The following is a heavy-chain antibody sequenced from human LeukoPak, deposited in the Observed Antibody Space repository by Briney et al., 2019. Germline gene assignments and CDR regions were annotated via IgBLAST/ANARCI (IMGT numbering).Heavy chain of an antibody. D-gene: IGHD3-10*01. J-gene: IGHJ5*02. CDR1: GGSISSSSYY. CDR2: IYYSGST. Sequence: SETLSLTCTVSGGSISSSSYYWGWIRQPPGKGLEWIGSIYYSGSTYYNPSLKSRVTISVDTSTNQFSLKLSSVTAADTAVYYCARDSLVPGWFDPWGQGTLVTVSS. CDR3: ARDSLVPGWFDP. V-gene: IGHV4-39*07.